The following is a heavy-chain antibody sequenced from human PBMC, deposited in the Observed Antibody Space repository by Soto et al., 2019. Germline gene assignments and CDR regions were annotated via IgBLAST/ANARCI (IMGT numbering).Heavy chain of an antibody. J-gene: IGHJ3*02. V-gene: IGHV4-39*01. D-gene: IGHD3-9*01. CDR3: ARQPILTGPNDAFDI. Sequence: QLQLQESGPGLVKPSETLSLTCTVSGGSISSSSYYWGWIRQPPGKGLEWIGSIYYSGSTYYNPSLKSRVTISVDTSKNQCSLKLSSVTAAGTAVYYCARQPILTGPNDAFDIWGQGTMVTVSS. CDR2: IYYSGST. CDR1: GGSISSSSYY.